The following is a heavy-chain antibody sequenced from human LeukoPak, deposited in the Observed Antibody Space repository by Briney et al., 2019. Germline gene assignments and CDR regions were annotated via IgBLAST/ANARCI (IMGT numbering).Heavy chain of an antibody. Sequence: SETLSLTCTVSGGSISNYFWSWIRQPPGKGPDWIGEINHSGSTNYNPSLKSRVTVSVDTAKNQVSLKLTSVTAADTAVYYCARGGGVAVADYFFDYWGQGTLVTVSS. CDR2: INHSGST. J-gene: IGHJ4*02. CDR3: ARGGGVAVADYFFDY. D-gene: IGHD6-19*01. CDR1: GGSISNYF. V-gene: IGHV4-34*01.